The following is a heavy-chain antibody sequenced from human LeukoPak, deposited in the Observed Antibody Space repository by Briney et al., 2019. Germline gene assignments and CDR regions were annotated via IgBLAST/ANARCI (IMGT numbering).Heavy chain of an antibody. J-gene: IGHJ6*04. CDR2: INSNGDNT. CDR1: GFTFSTYV. Sequence: GGSLRLSCSVSGFTFSTYVMHWVRQAPGKGLEYVSAINSNGDNTYYADSVKGRFTISRDNSKNTLYLQINSLRAEDTAVYYCAKDLGRRFYGMDVWGKGTTVSVSS. V-gene: IGHV3-64*04. CDR3: AKDLGRRFYGMDV.